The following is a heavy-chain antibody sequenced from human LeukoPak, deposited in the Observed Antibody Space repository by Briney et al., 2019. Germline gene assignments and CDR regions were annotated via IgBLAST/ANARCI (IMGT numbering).Heavy chain of an antibody. CDR3: ARLRGSGSYYYYGMDV. Sequence: GKSLKISCKGSGYSFTSYWIGWVRQMPGKGLEWMGIIYPGDSDTRYSPSFQGQVTISADKSISTAYLQWSSLKASDTAMYYCARLRGSGSYYYYGMDVWGQGTTVTVSS. J-gene: IGHJ6*02. D-gene: IGHD3-10*01. CDR2: IYPGDSDT. V-gene: IGHV5-51*01. CDR1: GYSFTSYW.